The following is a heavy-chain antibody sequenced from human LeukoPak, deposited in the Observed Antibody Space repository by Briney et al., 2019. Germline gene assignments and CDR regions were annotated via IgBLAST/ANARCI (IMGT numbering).Heavy chain of an antibody. V-gene: IGHV3-30-3*02. Sequence: GGSLRLSCAASGFTFSSYAMHWVRQAPGKGLEWVAVISYDGSNKYHADSVKGRFTISRDNAKNSLYLQMNSLRAEDTALYYCAKSEQLWLHYFDYWGQGTLVTVSS. CDR2: ISYDGSNK. D-gene: IGHD5-18*01. CDR1: GFTFSSYA. CDR3: AKSEQLWLHYFDY. J-gene: IGHJ4*02.